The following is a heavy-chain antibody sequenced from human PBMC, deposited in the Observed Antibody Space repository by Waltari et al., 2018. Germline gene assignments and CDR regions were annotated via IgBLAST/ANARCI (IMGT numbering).Heavy chain of an antibody. Sequence: LQLQESGPGLVKPSETLSITCSVPGGSISGTSYYWGWTRQPPAQGLEWSGSFYYSVRTHHNPSLKSRITLSVDTSKNPFSLQLSSVTAADTAMYYCARPGRVGGGSLMGLDYWRQGTLVTVSS. J-gene: IGHJ4*02. CDR3: ARPGRVGGGSLMGLDY. V-gene: IGHV4-39*01. CDR1: GGSISGTSYY. D-gene: IGHD2-15*01. CDR2: FYYSVRT.